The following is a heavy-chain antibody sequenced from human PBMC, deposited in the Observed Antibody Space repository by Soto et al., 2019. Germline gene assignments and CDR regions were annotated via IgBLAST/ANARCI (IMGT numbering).Heavy chain of an antibody. V-gene: IGHV3-23*01. D-gene: IGHD5-18*01. CDR1: GFTFSSYA. CDR2: ISGSGGST. Sequence: EVQLLESGGGLVQPGGSLRLSCAASGFTFSSYAMSWVRQAPGKGLEWVSAISGSGGSTYDADSVKGRFTISRDNSKNTLYLQMNSLRAEDTAVYYCAKDRGIQLWAKENWFDPWGQGTLVTVSS. CDR3: AKDRGIQLWAKENWFDP. J-gene: IGHJ5*02.